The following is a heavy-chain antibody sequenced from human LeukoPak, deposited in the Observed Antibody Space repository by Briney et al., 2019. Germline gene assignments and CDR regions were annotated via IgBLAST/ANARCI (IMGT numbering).Heavy chain of an antibody. D-gene: IGHD5-18*01. CDR1: GGSFSGYY. CDR3: AREKIKGYSYGGGYYYYYYMDV. CDR2: INHSGST. V-gene: IGHV4-34*01. Sequence: SETLSLTCAVYGGSFSGYYWSWIRQPPGKGLEWIGEINHSGSTNYNPSLKSRVTISVDTSKNQFSLKLSSVTAADTAVYYCAREKIKGYSYGGGYYYYYYMDVWGKGTTVTISS. J-gene: IGHJ6*03.